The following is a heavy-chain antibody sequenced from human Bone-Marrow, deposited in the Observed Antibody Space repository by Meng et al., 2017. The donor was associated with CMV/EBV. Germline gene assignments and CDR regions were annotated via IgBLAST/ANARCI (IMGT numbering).Heavy chain of an antibody. V-gene: IGHV3-11*01. Sequence: GGSLRLSCAVSGFTFSDYYLSWIRQAPGKGLECVSYISSRGTTIEYADSVKGRFTISRDNANTSLYLQMNSLGAEETAVYYCASDSPDYGDYLYDYWGQGALVTISS. CDR1: GFTFSDYY. CDR2: ISSRGTTI. D-gene: IGHD4-17*01. CDR3: ASDSPDYGDYLYDY. J-gene: IGHJ4*02.